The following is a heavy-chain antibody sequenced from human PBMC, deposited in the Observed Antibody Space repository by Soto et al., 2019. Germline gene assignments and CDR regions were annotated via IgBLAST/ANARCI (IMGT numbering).Heavy chain of an antibody. Sequence: QVQLVQSGAEVKKPGSSVKVSCKASGGTFSSYTISWVRQAPGQGLEWMGRIIPILGIANYAQKFQGRVTITADKSTSTAYMELSSLRSEDTAVYYCGNLYSGSPGNWFDPWGQGTLVTVSS. V-gene: IGHV1-69*02. CDR3: GNLYSGSPGNWFDP. CDR2: IIPILGIA. J-gene: IGHJ5*02. D-gene: IGHD1-26*01. CDR1: GGTFSSYT.